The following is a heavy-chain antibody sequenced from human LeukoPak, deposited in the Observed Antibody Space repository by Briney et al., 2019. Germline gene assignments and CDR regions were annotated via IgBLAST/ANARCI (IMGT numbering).Heavy chain of an antibody. CDR1: GFSFNTYA. D-gene: IGHD2-15*01. J-gene: IGHJ1*01. CDR2: ISNTGGSA. CDR3: AQQVGYCSSGSCYFTY. V-gene: IGHV3-23*01. Sequence: GGSLRLSCAASGFSFNTYAMSWVRQAPGKGLEWVSAISNTGGSAYYADSVKGRFTISRDKSKNTLSLQMNSLRAEDTAVYYCAQQVGYCSSGSCYFTYWGQGTLVTVSS.